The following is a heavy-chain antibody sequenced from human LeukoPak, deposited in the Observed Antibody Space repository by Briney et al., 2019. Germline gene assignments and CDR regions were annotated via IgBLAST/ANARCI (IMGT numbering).Heavy chain of an antibody. D-gene: IGHD6-13*01. CDR2: IRGSGGNE. J-gene: IGHJ4*02. CDR1: GFTFSTYY. V-gene: IGHV3-23*01. Sequence: GGSLRLSCVASGFTFSTYYMSWVRQVPGKGLEWVAAIRGSGGNENYADSVKGRFTISRDNSKNTLYLQMSSLRAEDTAVYYCAKDASSWTVFYFVFWGQGTRVTVSS. CDR3: AKDASSWTVFYFVF.